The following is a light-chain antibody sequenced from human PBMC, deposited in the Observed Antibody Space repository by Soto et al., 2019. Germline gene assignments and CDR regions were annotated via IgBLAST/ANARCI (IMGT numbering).Light chain of an antibody. V-gene: IGKV3-15*01. CDR3: QQYNNWPIT. Sequence: EIVMTQSPATLSVSPGERATLSCTASQNVLTNLAWYQQKPGQAPRLLIYGASTRATGLPARFSGSGSGTDFTLTISSLQPEDYAVYYCQQYNNWPITFGQGTRLEMK. CDR2: GAS. J-gene: IGKJ5*01. CDR1: QNVLTN.